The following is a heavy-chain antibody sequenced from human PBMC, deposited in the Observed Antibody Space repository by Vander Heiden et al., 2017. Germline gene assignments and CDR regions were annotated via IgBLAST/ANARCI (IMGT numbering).Heavy chain of an antibody. D-gene: IGHD6-19*01. CDR3: AKDRDSSGWYGYNWFDP. Sequence: EVQLLESGGGLVQPGGSLSLSCAASGFTFSSSAMSWVRQAPGKGLEWVSAISGSGGSTYYADSVKGRFTISRDNSKNTLYLQMNSLRAEDTAVYYCAKDRDSSGWYGYNWFDPWGQGTLVTVSS. CDR1: GFTFSSSA. V-gene: IGHV3-23*01. J-gene: IGHJ5*02. CDR2: ISGSGGST.